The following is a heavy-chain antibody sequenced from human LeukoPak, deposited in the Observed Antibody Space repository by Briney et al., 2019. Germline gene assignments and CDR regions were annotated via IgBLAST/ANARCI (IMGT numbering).Heavy chain of an antibody. V-gene: IGHV3-21*01. J-gene: IGHJ6*02. Sequence: GGSLRLSCAASGFTFSSYRMNWVRQAPGKGLEWVSSISSSSSYIYYADSVKGRFTISRDNAKNSLYLQMNSLRAEDTAVYYCARVTPRYCSGGSCYSLYYYYGMDVWGQGITVTVSS. CDR1: GFTFSSYR. CDR2: ISSSSSYI. CDR3: ARVTPRYCSGGSCYSLYYYYGMDV. D-gene: IGHD2-15*01.